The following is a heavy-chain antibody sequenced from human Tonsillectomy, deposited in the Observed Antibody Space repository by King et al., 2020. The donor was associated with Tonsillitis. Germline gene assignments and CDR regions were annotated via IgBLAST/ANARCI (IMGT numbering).Heavy chain of an antibody. D-gene: IGHD6-13*01. V-gene: IGHV3-21*01. CDR2: ISSSSSYI. J-gene: IGHJ3*02. CDR3: ARDLRAIAAAGTSRGYGDAFDI. Sequence: VQLVESGGGLVKPGGSLRLSCAASGFTFSSYSMNWVRQAPGKGLEWVSSISSSSSYIYYADSVKGRFTISRDNAKNSLYLQMNSLRAEDTAVYYCARDLRAIAAAGTSRGYGDAFDIWGQGTMVTVSS. CDR1: GFTFSSYS.